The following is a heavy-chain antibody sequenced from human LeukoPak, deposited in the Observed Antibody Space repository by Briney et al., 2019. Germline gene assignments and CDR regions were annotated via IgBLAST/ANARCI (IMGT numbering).Heavy chain of an antibody. CDR1: GYTFISYG. D-gene: IGHD3-9*01. V-gene: IGHV1-18*01. CDR2: ISAYNGNT. J-gene: IGHJ4*02. Sequence: ASVKVSCKASGYTFISYGISWVRQAPGQGLEWMGWISAYNGNTNYAQKLQGRVTMTTDTSTSTAYMELRSLRSDDTAVYYCAMGHVLRYFDWFSGDYYFDYWGQGTLVTVSS. CDR3: AMGHVLRYFDWFSGDYYFDY.